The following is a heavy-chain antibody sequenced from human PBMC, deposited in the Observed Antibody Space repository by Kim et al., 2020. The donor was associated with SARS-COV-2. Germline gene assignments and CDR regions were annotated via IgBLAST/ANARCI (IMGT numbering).Heavy chain of an antibody. D-gene: IGHD6-19*01. J-gene: IGHJ4*02. CDR1: GYTFTSYA. CDR2: INAGNGNT. V-gene: IGHV1-3*01. Sequence: ASVKVSCKASGYTFTSYAMHWVRQAPGQRLEWMGWINAGNGNTKYSQKFQGRVTITRDTSASTAYMELSSLRSEDTAVYYCARGSDIAVAEYYFDYWGQGTLVTVSS. CDR3: ARGSDIAVAEYYFDY.